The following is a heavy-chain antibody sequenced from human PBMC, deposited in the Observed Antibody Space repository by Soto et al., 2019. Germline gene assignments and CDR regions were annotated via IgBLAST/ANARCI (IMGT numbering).Heavy chain of an antibody. Sequence: QVKLVESGGGVVQPGRSLRLSCAASGFNVSAYTMHWVRQAPGKGLEWVAVISSDGNHKNYTDSVKGRFTISRDTSTNTLYPQMNSLRAEDTAVYYWARWEQPLFDYWGQGTLVTVSS. CDR1: GFNVSAYT. CDR2: ISSDGNHK. D-gene: IGHD1-26*01. J-gene: IGHJ4*02. CDR3: ARWEQPLFDY. V-gene: IGHV3-30-3*01.